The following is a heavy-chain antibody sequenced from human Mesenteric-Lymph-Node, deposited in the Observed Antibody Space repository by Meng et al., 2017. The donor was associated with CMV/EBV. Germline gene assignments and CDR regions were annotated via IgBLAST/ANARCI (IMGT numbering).Heavy chain of an antibody. Sequence: ASVKVSCKASGYIFTSYGISWVRQAPGQGLEWMGWMNPNSGNTGYAQKFQGRVTITRNTSISTAYMELSSLRSEDTAVYYCARTNWNDDEYFDYWGQGTLVTVSS. CDR2: MNPNSGNT. V-gene: IGHV1-8*01. CDR3: ARTNWNDDEYFDY. D-gene: IGHD1-1*01. J-gene: IGHJ4*02. CDR1: GYIFTSYG.